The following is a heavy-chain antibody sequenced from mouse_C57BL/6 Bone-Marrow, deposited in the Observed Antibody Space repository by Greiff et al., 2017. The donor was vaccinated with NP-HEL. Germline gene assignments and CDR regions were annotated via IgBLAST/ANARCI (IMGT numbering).Heavy chain of an antibody. Sequence: QVQLQQSGAELVKPGASVKISCKASGYAFSSYWMNWVKQRPGKGLEWIGQIYPGDGDTNYNGKFKGKATLTADKSSSTAYMQLSSLTSEDSAVYFCAAYYYGSRYFDVWGTGTTVTVSS. CDR2: IYPGDGDT. J-gene: IGHJ1*03. V-gene: IGHV1-80*01. D-gene: IGHD1-1*01. CDR3: AAYYYGSRYFDV. CDR1: GYAFSSYW.